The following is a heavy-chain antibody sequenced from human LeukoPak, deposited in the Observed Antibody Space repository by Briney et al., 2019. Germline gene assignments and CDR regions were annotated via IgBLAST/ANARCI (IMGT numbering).Heavy chain of an antibody. J-gene: IGHJ4*02. D-gene: IGHD3-9*01. CDR1: GVSISTSRYY. Sequence: SETLSLTCTVSGVSISTSRYYWGWIRQPPGKGLEWIGNIYYTGPTYYNASLESRVTISLDTSKNQFFLKLNSVTAADTAMYYCARSHPILRYFDWLLPFDYWGQGTLVTVSS. CDR2: IYYTGPT. CDR3: ARSHPILRYFDWLLPFDY. V-gene: IGHV4-39*01.